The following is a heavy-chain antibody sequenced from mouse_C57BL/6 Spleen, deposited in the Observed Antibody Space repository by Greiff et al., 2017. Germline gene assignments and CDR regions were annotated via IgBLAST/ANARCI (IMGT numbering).Heavy chain of an antibody. Sequence: QVQLQQSGAELAKLGASVQLSCKASGYTFTSSWMHWVKQRPGQGLEWIGYINPSRGYTKSNQKFKDKATLTADKSSSTAYMQLSRLTYEGSAVYYCARRAAQAVFMDDWGQGASVTVSS. J-gene: IGHJ4*01. CDR2: INPSRGYT. CDR1: GYTFTSSW. D-gene: IGHD3-2*02. V-gene: IGHV1-7*01. CDR3: ARRAAQAVFMDD.